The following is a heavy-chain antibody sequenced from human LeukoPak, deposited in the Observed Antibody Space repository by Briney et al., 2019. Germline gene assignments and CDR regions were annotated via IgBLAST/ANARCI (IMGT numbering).Heavy chain of an antibody. CDR1: GFTFSSYS. CDR3: ARGLRFLECGPSDY. V-gene: IGHV3-21*01. J-gene: IGHJ4*02. D-gene: IGHD3-3*01. Sequence: PGGSLRLSCAASGFTFSSYSMNWVRQAPGKGLEWVSSISSSSSYTYYADSVKGRFTISRDNAKNSLYLQMNSLRAEDTAVYYCARGLRFLECGPSDYWGQGTLVTVSS. CDR2: ISSSSSYT.